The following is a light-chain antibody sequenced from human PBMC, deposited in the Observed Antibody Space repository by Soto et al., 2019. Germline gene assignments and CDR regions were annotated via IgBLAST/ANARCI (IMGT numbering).Light chain of an antibody. Sequence: ATQLTQSPSSLSASVGDRVTITCRASQGISSALAWFQQKPGKTPKLLISDSSTLESVFPSRFSGSGSGTDFTLTISGLQPEDFATYYCQQFNDYPLTFGGGTKVGI. CDR1: QGISSA. CDR3: QQFNDYPLT. J-gene: IGKJ4*01. V-gene: IGKV1D-13*01. CDR2: DSS.